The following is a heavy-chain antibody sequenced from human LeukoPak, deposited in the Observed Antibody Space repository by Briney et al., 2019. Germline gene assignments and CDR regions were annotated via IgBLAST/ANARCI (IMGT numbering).Heavy chain of an antibody. CDR1: GGSISSSNW. J-gene: IGHJ4*02. V-gene: IGHV4-4*02. Sequence: SETLSLTCAVSGGSISSSNWWSWVRQPPGKGLEWIGEIYHSGSTNYNPSLKSRVTISVDKSKNQFSLKLSSVTAADTAVYYXXXXXXGYNFLNRGEYYYFDYWGQGTLVTVSS. D-gene: IGHD5-24*01. CDR2: IYHSGST. CDR3: XXXXXGYNFLNRGEYYYFDY.